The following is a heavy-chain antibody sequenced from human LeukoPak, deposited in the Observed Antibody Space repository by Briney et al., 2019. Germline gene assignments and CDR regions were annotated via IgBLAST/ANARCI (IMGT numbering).Heavy chain of an antibody. CDR3: AKGGATICDN. Sequence: GGSLRLSCAASGNYWMHWVRQAPGKGLVWVSHINSDGSWTSYADSVKGRFTISKDNAKNTLYLQMSSLRAEDTAVYYCAKGGATICDNWGQGTLVTVSS. CDR1: GNYW. CDR2: INSDGSWT. J-gene: IGHJ4*02. V-gene: IGHV3-74*01. D-gene: IGHD5-12*01.